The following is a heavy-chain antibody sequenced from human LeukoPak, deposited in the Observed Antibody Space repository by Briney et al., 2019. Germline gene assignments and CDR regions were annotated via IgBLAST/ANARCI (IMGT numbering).Heavy chain of an antibody. Sequence: GGSLRLSCAASGFTFSSYSINWVRQAPGKGLEWVSSISSSSSYIYYADSVKGRFTISRDNAKNSLYLQMNSLRAEDTAVYYCARDREPQFYVWGQGTLVTVSS. CDR1: GFTFSSYS. J-gene: IGHJ4*02. CDR3: ARDREPQFYV. D-gene: IGHD1-26*01. CDR2: ISSSSSYI. V-gene: IGHV3-21*01.